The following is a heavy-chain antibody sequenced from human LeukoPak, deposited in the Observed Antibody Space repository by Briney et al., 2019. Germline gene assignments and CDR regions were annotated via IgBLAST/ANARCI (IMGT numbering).Heavy chain of an antibody. CDR3: VRHVSSGWDYYNGLDV. CDR1: GGSIGSSGFY. V-gene: IGHV4-39*01. J-gene: IGHJ6*02. D-gene: IGHD6-19*01. CDR2: IYYPEST. Sequence: SETLSLTCKVSGGSIGSSGFYCGWIRQPPGKGLEWIGSIYYPESTHYNPSLESRVTISVDTSKYQVSLTLSSVTATDTAVYYCVRHVSSGWDYYNGLDVWGQGTTVTVSS.